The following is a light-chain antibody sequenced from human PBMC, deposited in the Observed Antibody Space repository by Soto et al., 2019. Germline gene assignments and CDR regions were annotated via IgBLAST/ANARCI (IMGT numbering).Light chain of an antibody. J-gene: IGLJ3*02. CDR2: EAF. CDR3: SSFTSTNTWV. CDR1: SSDVGGHDY. V-gene: IGLV2-14*01. Sequence: QSVLTQVASGSGSPGQSITISCTATSSDVGGHDYVSWYLQHPGKAPKLLIYEAFNRPSGVSDRFSGSKSGSTASLTISGLQAEDDGDYYCSSFTSTNTWVFGGGTKLTVL.